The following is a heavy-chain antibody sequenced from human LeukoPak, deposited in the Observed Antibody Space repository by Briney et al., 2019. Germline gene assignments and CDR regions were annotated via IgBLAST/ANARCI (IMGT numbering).Heavy chain of an antibody. CDR2: IYPGDSDT. CDR3: ARVGSGSYSATDHDY. J-gene: IGHJ4*02. V-gene: IGHV5-51*01. CDR1: GYSFTSYW. D-gene: IGHD1-26*01. Sequence: GESLKISCKGSGYSFTSYWIGWVRQMPGKGLEWMGIIYPGDSDTRYSPSFQGQVTISADKSISTAYLQWSSLKASDTAMYYCARVGSGSYSATDHDYWGQGTLVTVSS.